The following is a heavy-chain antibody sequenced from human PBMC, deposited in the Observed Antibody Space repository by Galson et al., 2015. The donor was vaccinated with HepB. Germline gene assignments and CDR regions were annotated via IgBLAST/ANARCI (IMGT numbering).Heavy chain of an antibody. CDR3: ASFSRSVYKYYYYGMDV. D-gene: IGHD1-14*01. CDR1: GGTFSSYA. Sequence: SVKVSCKASGGTFSSYAISWVRQAPGQGLEWMGGIIPIFGTANYAQKFQGRVTITADESTSTAYMELSSLRSEDTAVYYCASFSRSVYKYYYYGMDVWGQGTTVTVSS. J-gene: IGHJ6*02. V-gene: IGHV1-69*13. CDR2: IIPIFGTA.